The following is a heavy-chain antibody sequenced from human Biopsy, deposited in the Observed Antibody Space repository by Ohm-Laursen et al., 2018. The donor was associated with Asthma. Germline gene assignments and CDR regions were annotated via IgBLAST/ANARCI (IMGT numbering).Heavy chain of an antibody. J-gene: IGHJ4*02. CDR1: PGSINDYY. V-gene: IGHV4-59*01. D-gene: IGHD6-13*01. CDR2: VHSTGST. Sequence: GTLSLTCTVSPGSINDYYWNWIRQSPGKGLEWIGDVHSTGSTRFNPSLKSRLTISVDTSVDQVSLKLTSVTAADTAVYYCVRATSTWSQSGPHYFDHWGQGTLVTVSS. CDR3: VRATSTWSQSGPHYFDH.